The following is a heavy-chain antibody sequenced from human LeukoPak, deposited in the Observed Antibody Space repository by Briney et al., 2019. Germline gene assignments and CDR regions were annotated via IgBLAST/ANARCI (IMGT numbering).Heavy chain of an antibody. Sequence: ASETLSLTCAVYGGSFSGYYWSWIRQPPGKGLEWIGEINHSGSTNYNPSLKSRVTISVDTSKNQFSLKLSSVTAADTAVYYCARVRYSSRFDYWGQGTLVTVSS. CDR3: ARVRYSSRFDY. CDR1: GGSFSGYY. J-gene: IGHJ4*02. D-gene: IGHD6-13*01. CDR2: INHSGST. V-gene: IGHV4-34*01.